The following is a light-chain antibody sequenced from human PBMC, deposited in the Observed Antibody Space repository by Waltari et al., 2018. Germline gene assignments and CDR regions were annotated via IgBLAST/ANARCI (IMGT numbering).Light chain of an antibody. Sequence: SYELTQPPSVSVSPGQTARIPCSGDALPKQYAFWYQQKPGQAPVLIIDKHTQRPSGIPERFSGSSSGTTVTMTISGVQAEDEADYYCLSADSSGTSKVFGGGTKLTVL. J-gene: IGLJ3*02. CDR1: ALPKQY. CDR2: KHT. V-gene: IGLV3-25*03. CDR3: LSADSSGTSKV.